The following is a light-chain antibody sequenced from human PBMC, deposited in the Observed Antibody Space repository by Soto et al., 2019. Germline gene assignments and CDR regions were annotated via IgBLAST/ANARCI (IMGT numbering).Light chain of an antibody. Sequence: DIHMTQSPSYVSASVGDRVTITCRASQGISSWLAWYQQKPGKAPKLPIYTVSSLQSGVPAMCSGSGSGTDFTLTISSLQPEDFASYYCQHANSFPLTFGGGTKVEIK. CDR1: QGISSW. CDR2: TVS. V-gene: IGKV1-12*01. CDR3: QHANSFPLT. J-gene: IGKJ4*01.